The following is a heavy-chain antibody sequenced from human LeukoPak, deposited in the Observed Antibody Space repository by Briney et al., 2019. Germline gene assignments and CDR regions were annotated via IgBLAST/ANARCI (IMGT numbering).Heavy chain of an antibody. CDR3: ARGLKQWLVRLVDWFDP. D-gene: IGHD6-19*01. CDR2: INHSGST. CDR1: GGSFSGYY. V-gene: IGHV4-34*01. J-gene: IGHJ5*02. Sequence: SETLSLTCAVYGGSFSGYYWSWIRQPPGKGLEWIGEINHSGSTNYNPSLKSRVAISVDTSKNQFSLKLSSVTAADTAVYYCARGLKQWLVRLVDWFDPWGQGTLVTVSS.